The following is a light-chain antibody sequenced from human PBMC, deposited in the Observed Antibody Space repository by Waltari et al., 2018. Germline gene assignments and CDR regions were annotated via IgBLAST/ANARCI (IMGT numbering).Light chain of an antibody. Sequence: DIQMTQSPSSLSAFVGDRVTITCRASQYIYTYLQWYQQKSGKAPKLLIYAASSFQSGVPSRFSGSGSGTDFTLTISSLQPEDFATYYCQQSYSHPRTFGQGTKVEIK. V-gene: IGKV1-39*01. J-gene: IGKJ1*01. CDR1: QYIYTY. CDR3: QQSYSHPRT. CDR2: AAS.